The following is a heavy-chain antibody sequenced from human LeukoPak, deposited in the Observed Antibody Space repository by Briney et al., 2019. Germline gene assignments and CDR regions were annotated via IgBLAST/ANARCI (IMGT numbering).Heavy chain of an antibody. CDR2: IYHSGST. CDR1: GYSISSGYY. V-gene: IGHV4-38-2*02. D-gene: IGHD3-22*01. CDR3: ARENYFARSGHTLRYFDL. J-gene: IGHJ2*01. Sequence: AETLSLTCAVSGYSISSGYYWGWIRQPPGKGLEWIGSIYHSGSTYYNPSLKSRVTISVDTSKNQFSLKLSSVTAADTAVYFCARENYFARSGHTLRYFDLWGRGPLVTVAS.